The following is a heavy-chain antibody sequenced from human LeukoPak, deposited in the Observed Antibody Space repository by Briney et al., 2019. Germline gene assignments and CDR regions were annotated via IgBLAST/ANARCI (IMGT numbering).Heavy chain of an antibody. D-gene: IGHD6-19*01. CDR3: AKIQWPNVDMFFDH. V-gene: IGHV3-23*01. J-gene: IGHJ4*02. CDR2: ISGSGDKT. Sequence: GGSLRLSCAASGLTFRGYAMNWVRQAPGKGLEWVSSISGSGDKTYYADSLKGRLTISRDDYKNTVYLQMNSLRVEDTAIYYCAKIQWPNVDMFFDHWGQGSLVTVSS. CDR1: GLTFRGYA.